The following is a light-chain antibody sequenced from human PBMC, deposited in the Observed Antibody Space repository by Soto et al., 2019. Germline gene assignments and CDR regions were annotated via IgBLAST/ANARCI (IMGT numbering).Light chain of an antibody. V-gene: IGKV1-5*01. Sequence: DIQMTQSPSTLSASVGDRVTITCRASQSISSRLAWYQQKPGKAPKFLVYDASNLESGVPSGFSGSGSGTEFTLTISSLQPDDFATYYCQQYNSYSVTFGQGTKVDIK. CDR1: QSISSR. J-gene: IGKJ1*01. CDR3: QQYNSYSVT. CDR2: DAS.